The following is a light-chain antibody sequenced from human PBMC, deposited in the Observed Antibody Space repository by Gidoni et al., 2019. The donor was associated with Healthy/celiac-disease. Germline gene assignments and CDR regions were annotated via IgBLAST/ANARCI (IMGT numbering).Light chain of an antibody. CDR1: LSVSSI. Sequence: EIVMTQSPATLSVSPEERATLSCRASLSVSSILAWYQQKTGQAPRLLIYGASTGATGIPGMFSSGWSGTVFTPTISRLQSEDFAFYYCQQYNNWPRTFGQGTKVEIK. CDR3: QQYNNWPRT. CDR2: GAS. J-gene: IGKJ1*01. V-gene: IGKV3-15*01.